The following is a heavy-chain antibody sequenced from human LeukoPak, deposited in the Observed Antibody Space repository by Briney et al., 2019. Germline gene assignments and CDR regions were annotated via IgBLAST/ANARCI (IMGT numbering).Heavy chain of an antibody. CDR2: IIPIFGTA. J-gene: IGHJ3*02. V-gene: IGHV1-69*13. D-gene: IGHD3-10*01. CDR3: ARSTLSWFGELPLNDAFDI. Sequence: SVKVSCKASGGTFSSYAISWVRQAPGQGLEWMGGIIPIFGTANYAQKFQGRVTITADESTSTAYMELSSLRSEDTAVYYCARSTLSWFGELPLNDAFDIWGQGTMVTVSS. CDR1: GGTFSSYA.